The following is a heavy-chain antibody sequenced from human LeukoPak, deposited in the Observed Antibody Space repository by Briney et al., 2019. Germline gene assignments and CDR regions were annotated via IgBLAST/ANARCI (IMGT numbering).Heavy chain of an antibody. CDR3: ARGRGTVTMDF. D-gene: IGHD4-17*01. V-gene: IGHV3-23*01. CDR2: ISGSGGDT. Sequence: GSLRLSCAASGFTFSAYAMGWVRQAPGKGLEWVSAISGSGGDTYYAEFVKGRFTISRNNSKNTLYLQMTSLRAEDTAVYYCARGRGTVTMDFWGQGTLVTVSS. CDR1: GFTFSAYA. J-gene: IGHJ4*02.